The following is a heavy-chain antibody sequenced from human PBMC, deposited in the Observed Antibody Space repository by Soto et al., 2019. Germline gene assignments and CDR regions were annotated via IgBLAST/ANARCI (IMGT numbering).Heavy chain of an antibody. CDR1: GFTFSSYA. CDR2: ISGSGGST. J-gene: IGHJ1*01. CDR3: AKDGALAVRAKYFHH. D-gene: IGHD3-10*01. Sequence: EVQLLESGGGLVQPGGSLRLSCAASGFTFSSYAMSWVRQAPGKGLESVSGISGSGGSTYYADSVKGRFTISRDNSKNTLYLQMNSLRSEDTAVYYYAKDGALAVRAKYFHHWGQGTLVTVSS. V-gene: IGHV3-23*01.